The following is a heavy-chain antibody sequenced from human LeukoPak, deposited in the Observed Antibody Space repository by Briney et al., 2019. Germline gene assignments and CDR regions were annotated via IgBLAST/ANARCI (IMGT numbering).Heavy chain of an antibody. V-gene: IGHV1-46*01. CDR2: INPSGGST. J-gene: IGHJ3*02. CDR1: GYTFASYY. CDR3: ARGSPFIYGDYRINAFDI. Sequence: GASVKVSCKASGYTFASYYMHWVRQAPGQGLEWMGIINPSGGSTSYAQKFQGRVTMTRNTSISTAYMELSSLRSEDTAVYYCARGSPFIYGDYRINAFDIWGQGTMVTVSS. D-gene: IGHD4-17*01.